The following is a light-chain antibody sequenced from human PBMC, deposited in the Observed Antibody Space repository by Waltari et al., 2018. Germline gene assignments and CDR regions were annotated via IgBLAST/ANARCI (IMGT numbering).Light chain of an antibody. J-gene: IGKJ2*01. Sequence: IQMTQSPSSLSASVGDGVTITCRANQTINNFLNWYQQKLGRAPKLLIYKASHLQTGGPSRFSGSGSGTDFTLTVSSLQPEDFTTYYCQQSFSIPYTFGQGTKVDLK. V-gene: IGKV1-39*01. CDR2: KAS. CDR1: QTINNF. CDR3: QQSFSIPYT.